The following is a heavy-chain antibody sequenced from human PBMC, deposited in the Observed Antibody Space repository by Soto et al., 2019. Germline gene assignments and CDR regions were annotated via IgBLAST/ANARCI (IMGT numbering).Heavy chain of an antibody. CDR3: AAPPNRDAYNYDY. CDR1: GLTFSNSA. J-gene: IGHJ4*02. CDR2: IAVGSGDT. Sequence: QMQLVQSGPEVRKPGTSVKVSCKTSGLTFSNSAVQWVRQARGQRLEWIGWIAVGSGDTKYAQNFQERVTITRDMSTSTAYMELSSLRSEDTDVYYCAAPPNRDAYNYDYWGQGTLITVSS. V-gene: IGHV1-58*01. D-gene: IGHD5-12*01.